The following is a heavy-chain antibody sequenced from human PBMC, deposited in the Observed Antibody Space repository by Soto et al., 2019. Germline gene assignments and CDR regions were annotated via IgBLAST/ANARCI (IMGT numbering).Heavy chain of an antibody. Sequence: EVQLVESGGGLVQPGGSLRLSCAASGFTFSSYSMNWVRQAPGKGLEWVSYISSSSSTIYYADSVKGRFTISRDNAKNSLYLQMNSLRAEDTAVYYCARVERYCSSTSCVIFDYWGQGTLVTVSS. D-gene: IGHD2-2*01. V-gene: IGHV3-48*01. CDR2: ISSSSSTI. CDR1: GFTFSSYS. CDR3: ARVERYCSSTSCVIFDY. J-gene: IGHJ4*02.